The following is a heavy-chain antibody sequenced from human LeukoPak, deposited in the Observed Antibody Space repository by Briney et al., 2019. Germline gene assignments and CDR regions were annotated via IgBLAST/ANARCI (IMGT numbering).Heavy chain of an antibody. CDR2: IVVGSGNT. J-gene: IGHJ3*02. CDR3: AAAYYDFWSGLDGGAFDI. Sequence: SVKVSCKASGFTFTSSAVQWVRQARGQRLEWIGWIVVGSGNTNYAQKFQERVTITRDMSTSTAYMELSSLRSEDTAVYYCAAAYYDFWSGLDGGAFDIWGQGTMVTVSS. V-gene: IGHV1-58*01. CDR1: GFTFTSSA. D-gene: IGHD3-3*01.